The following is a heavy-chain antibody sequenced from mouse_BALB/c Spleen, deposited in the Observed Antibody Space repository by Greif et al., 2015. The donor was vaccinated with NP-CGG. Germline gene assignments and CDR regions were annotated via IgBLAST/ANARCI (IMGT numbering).Heavy chain of an antibody. J-gene: IGHJ3*01. D-gene: IGHD2-4*01. Sequence: EVQRVESGGGLVQPGGSLKLSCAASGFTFSSYTMSWVRQTPEKRLEWVAYISNGGGSTYYPDTVKGRFTISRDNAKNTLYLQMSSLKSEDTAMYYCARHDDYAWFAYWGQGTLVTVSA. CDR2: ISNGGGST. CDR1: GFTFSSYT. V-gene: IGHV5-12-2*01. CDR3: ARHDDYAWFAY.